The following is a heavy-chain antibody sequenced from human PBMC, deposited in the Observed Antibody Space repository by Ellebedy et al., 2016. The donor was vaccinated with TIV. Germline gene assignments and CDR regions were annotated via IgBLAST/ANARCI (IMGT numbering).Heavy chain of an antibody. CDR3: VRGAGGVTDY. D-gene: IGHD4-23*01. CDR1: GFSFNNYW. V-gene: IGHV3-7*03. Sequence: GESLKISCAASGFSFNNYWMNWARQAPGKGLEWVANIKQDGSEQYYVDSVKGRFTISRENAKNSLYLQMNSLTGEDTAMYYCVRGAGGVTDYWGQGTLVTVSS. J-gene: IGHJ4*02. CDR2: IKQDGSEQ.